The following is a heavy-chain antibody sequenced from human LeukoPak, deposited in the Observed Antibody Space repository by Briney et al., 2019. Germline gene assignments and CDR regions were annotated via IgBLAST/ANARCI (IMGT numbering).Heavy chain of an antibody. CDR3: ARDCSSTSCWQFDY. V-gene: IGHV3-33*01. D-gene: IGHD2-2*01. J-gene: IGHJ4*02. Sequence: GRSLRLSCAASGFTFSSYGMHWVRQAPGKGLEWVAVIWYDGSNKYYADSVKGRFTISRDNSKHTLYLQMNSLRAEDTAVYYCARDCSSTSCWQFDYWGQGTLVTVSS. CDR2: IWYDGSNK. CDR1: GFTFSSYG.